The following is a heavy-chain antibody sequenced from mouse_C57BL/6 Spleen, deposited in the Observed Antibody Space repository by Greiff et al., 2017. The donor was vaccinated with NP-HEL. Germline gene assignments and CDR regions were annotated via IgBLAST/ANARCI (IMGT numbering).Heavy chain of an antibody. D-gene: IGHD3-2*02. CDR2: IHPNSGST. CDR1: GYTFTSYW. J-gene: IGHJ2*01. V-gene: IGHV1-64*01. Sequence: QVQLKQPGAELVKPGASVKLSCKASGYTFTSYWMHWVKQRPGQGLEWIGMIHPNSGSTNYNEKFKSKATLTVDKSSSTAYMQLSSLTSEDSAVYYCARSPDSSGVDYWGQGTTLTVSS. CDR3: ARSPDSSGVDY.